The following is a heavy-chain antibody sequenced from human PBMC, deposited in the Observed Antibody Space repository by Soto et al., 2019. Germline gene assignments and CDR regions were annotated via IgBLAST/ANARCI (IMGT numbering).Heavy chain of an antibody. V-gene: IGHV4-34*01. CDR1: SGSFSGYY. CDR2: INYSGSN. Sequence: YEPLSLTCAVYSGSFSGYYWNWIRQPPGKGLEWIGEINYSGSNNYNPSLKSRVTISVDTYKNQFSLKVSSVTAADTALYYCARGQHCTDGVCYTYDYWGQGTLVTVS. D-gene: IGHD2-8*01. CDR3: ARGQHCTDGVCYTYDY. J-gene: IGHJ4*02.